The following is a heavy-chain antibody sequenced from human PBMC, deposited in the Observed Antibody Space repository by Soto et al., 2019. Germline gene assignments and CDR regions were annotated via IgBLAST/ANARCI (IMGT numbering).Heavy chain of an antibody. CDR3: AKERLRYFDRYYFDY. D-gene: IGHD3-9*01. Sequence: GGSLRLSCAASGFTFSSYGMHWVRQAPGKGLEWVAVISYDGSNKYYADSVKGRFTISRDNSKNTLYLQMNSLRAEDTAVYYCAKERLRYFDRYYFDYWGQGTLVTVS. CDR2: ISYDGSNK. J-gene: IGHJ4*02. CDR1: GFTFSSYG. V-gene: IGHV3-30*18.